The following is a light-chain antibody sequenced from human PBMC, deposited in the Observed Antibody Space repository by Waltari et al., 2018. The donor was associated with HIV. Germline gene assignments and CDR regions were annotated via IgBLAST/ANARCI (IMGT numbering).Light chain of an antibody. J-gene: IGLJ1*01. CDR2: KNY. V-gene: IGLV1-47*01. CDR1: SSNIGNDN. CDR3: VGWDGSLSGYV. Sequence: QSVLTQPPSASGTPAQTVTISCSGSSSNIGNDNLYWYQQLPGMTPKLLIYKNYQRPSGVPDRFAGSKSGTSASLAISGLRSEDEADYYCVGWDGSLSGYVFGAGTKVTVL.